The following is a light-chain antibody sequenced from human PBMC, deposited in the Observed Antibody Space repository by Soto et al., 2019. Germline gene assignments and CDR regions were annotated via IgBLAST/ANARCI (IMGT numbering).Light chain of an antibody. J-gene: IGKJ4*01. CDR3: QQSYSTPALT. Sequence: DIQLTQSPSFLSASVGDRVTITCRASQGINIFLAWFQQKPGKAPNLLISAASTLQSGVPSRFSGSGSETEFTLTITSLQPEDSATYYCQQSYSTPALTFGGGTKVDIK. CDR1: QGINIF. CDR2: AAS. V-gene: IGKV1-9*01.